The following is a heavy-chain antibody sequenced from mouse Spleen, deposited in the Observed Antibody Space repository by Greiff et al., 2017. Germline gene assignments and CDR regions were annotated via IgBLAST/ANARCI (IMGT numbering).Heavy chain of an antibody. CDR1: GFSLTSYG. CDR3: TTLYYGSSWAMDY. J-gene: IGHJ4*01. Sequence: QVQLKQSGPGLVAPSQSLSITCTVSGFSLTSYGVDWVRQSPGKGLEWLGVIWGGGSTNYNSALKSRLSISKDNSKSQVFLKMNSLQTDDTAMYYCTTLYYGSSWAMDYWGQGTSVTVSS. CDR2: IWGGGST. D-gene: IGHD1-1*01. V-gene: IGHV2-6*01.